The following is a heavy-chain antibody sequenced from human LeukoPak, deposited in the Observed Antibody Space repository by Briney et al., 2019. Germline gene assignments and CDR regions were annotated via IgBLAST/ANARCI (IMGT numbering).Heavy chain of an antibody. CDR1: GFTFGDYA. D-gene: IGHD3-9*01. V-gene: IGHV3-9*01. Sequence: GGSLRLSCAASGFTFGDYAMHWVRQAPGKGLEWVSGISWNSGSIGYADSVKGRFTISRDNAKNSLYLQMNSLRAEGTALYYCAKDIREGSGDYDIFYGMDVWGQGTTVTVSS. CDR2: ISWNSGSI. J-gene: IGHJ6*02. CDR3: AKDIREGSGDYDIFYGMDV.